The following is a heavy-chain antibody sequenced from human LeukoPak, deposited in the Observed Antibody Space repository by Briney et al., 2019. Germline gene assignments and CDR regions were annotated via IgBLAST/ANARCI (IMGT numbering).Heavy chain of an antibody. CDR1: GDSVSRNSAA. CDR3: AGGRWALFDC. J-gene: IGHJ4*02. CDR2: TYYRSKWYN. D-gene: IGHD1-26*01. V-gene: IGHV6-1*01. Sequence: SQTLSLTCDISGDSVSRNSAAGNWIRQSPSRGLEWLGRTYYRSKWYNDYAISVKSRMTINADTSKNQFSLQLNSVTPEDTAVYYCAGGRWALFDCWGQGTLVIVSS.